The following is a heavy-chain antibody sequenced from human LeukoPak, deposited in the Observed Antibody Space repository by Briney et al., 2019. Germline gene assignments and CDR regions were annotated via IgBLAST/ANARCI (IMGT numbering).Heavy chain of an antibody. V-gene: IGHV4-59*01. J-gene: IGHJ4*02. D-gene: IGHD3-22*01. CDR1: GGSISNCY. Sequence: SETLSLTCTVSGGSISNCYWSWIRQSPGKGLEWIGYIYYSGSTNYNPSLKSRVTISVDTSKNQFSLKLNSVTAADTAVYYCARDSLYYYDSSGPSRAFDYWGQGTLVTVSS. CDR3: ARDSLYYYDSSGPSRAFDY. CDR2: IYYSGST.